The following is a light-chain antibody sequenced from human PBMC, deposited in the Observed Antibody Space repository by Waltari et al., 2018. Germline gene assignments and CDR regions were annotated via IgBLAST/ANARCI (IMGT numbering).Light chain of an antibody. CDR2: STS. CDR3: QQYLSSPWT. V-gene: IGKV3-20*01. CDR1: QSVSSSY. Sequence: EIVLTQSPGTLSLSPGERATLSCRASQSVSSSYLAWYQHKPGQAPRLLIYSTSSRATGIPDRFSGSGSGTDFTLTISRLEPEDFAVYYCQQYLSSPWTFGQGTKVEIK. J-gene: IGKJ1*01.